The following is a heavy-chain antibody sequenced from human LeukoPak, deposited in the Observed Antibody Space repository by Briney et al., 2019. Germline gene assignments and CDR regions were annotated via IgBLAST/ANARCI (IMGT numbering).Heavy chain of an antibody. V-gene: IGHV3-21*01. CDR3: ARADCSSSTCYLRRSWFDP. Sequence: GGSLRLSCAASGFTLSYFDMNWVRQAPGKGLEWVSSISTSSRYIYYKDSVRGRFTISGDDAENSLHLEMNSLRAEDTAVYYCARADCSSSTCYLRRSWFDPWGQGTLVTVSS. CDR2: ISTSSRYI. D-gene: IGHD2-2*01. J-gene: IGHJ5*02. CDR1: GFTLSYFD.